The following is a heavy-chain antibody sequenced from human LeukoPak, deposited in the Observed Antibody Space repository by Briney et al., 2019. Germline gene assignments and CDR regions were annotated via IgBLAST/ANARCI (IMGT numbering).Heavy chain of an antibody. CDR3: VRTQSNGLHVFDT. Sequence: PGGSLRLSCTVSGFTFSDHYMEWVRQAPGKGLEWVSRSRDKANSYTTEFAASVKGRFTLSRDDSKNSLYLQMNSLKTEDTAIYYCVRTQSNGLHVFDTWGQGTKVTVSS. V-gene: IGHV3-72*01. CDR2: SRDKANSYTT. CDR1: GFTFSDHY. D-gene: IGHD2-8*01. J-gene: IGHJ3*02.